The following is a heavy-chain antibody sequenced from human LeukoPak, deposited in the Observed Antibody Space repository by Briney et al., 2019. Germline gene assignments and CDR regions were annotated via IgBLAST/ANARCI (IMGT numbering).Heavy chain of an antibody. V-gene: IGHV3-74*01. Sequence: GGSLRLSCAASGFTFSSYWMHWVRQAPGKGLVWVSRINSDGSSTSYADSVKGRFTISRDNAKNTLYLQMNSLRAEDTAVYYCARDNYDFRSGYRFDPWGQGTLVTVSS. CDR1: GFTFSSYW. CDR3: ARDNYDFRSGYRFDP. D-gene: IGHD3-3*01. J-gene: IGHJ5*02. CDR2: INSDGSST.